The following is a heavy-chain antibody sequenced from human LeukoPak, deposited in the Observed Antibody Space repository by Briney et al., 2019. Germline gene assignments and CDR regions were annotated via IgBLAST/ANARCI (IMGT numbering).Heavy chain of an antibody. CDR1: GFTFSNYW. Sequence: PGGSLRLSCAASGFTFSNYWMIWFRQAPGKGPEWVANIKQDGGEQYYVDSVKGRFTISRDNAKNSLYLQMNSRRAEDTAVYYCARSRRDPYDYDSSGYYVGGTDWFDPWGQGTLVTVSS. J-gene: IGHJ5*02. CDR2: IKQDGGEQ. V-gene: IGHV3-7*01. CDR3: ARSRRDPYDYDSSGYYVGGTDWFDP. D-gene: IGHD3-22*01.